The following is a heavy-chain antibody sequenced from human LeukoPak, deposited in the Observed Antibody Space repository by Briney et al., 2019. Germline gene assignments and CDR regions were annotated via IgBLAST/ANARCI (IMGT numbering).Heavy chain of an antibody. Sequence: GASVKVSCKASGGTFSSYAISWVRQAPGQGLEWMGRIIPILGIANYAQKFQGRVTITADKSTSTAYMELSSLRSEDTAVYYCARASYDILTGYFVSFDYWGQGTLVTVSS. CDR3: ARASYDILTGYFVSFDY. V-gene: IGHV1-69*04. J-gene: IGHJ4*02. CDR1: GGTFSSYA. CDR2: IIPILGIA. D-gene: IGHD3-9*01.